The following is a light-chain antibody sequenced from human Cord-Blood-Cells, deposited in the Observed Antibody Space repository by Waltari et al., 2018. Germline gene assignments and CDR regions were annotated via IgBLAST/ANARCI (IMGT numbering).Light chain of an antibody. CDR3: QQYNNWWT. V-gene: IGKV3-15*01. CDR2: GAS. Sequence: EIVMTQSPATLSVSPGERATFSCRASQSVSSNFAWYQQKPGQAARLLIYGASTRATGIPARFGGSGSGTECTLTISSLRSEDFAVYYWQQYNNWWTFGQGTKVEI. CDR1: QSVSSN. J-gene: IGKJ1*01.